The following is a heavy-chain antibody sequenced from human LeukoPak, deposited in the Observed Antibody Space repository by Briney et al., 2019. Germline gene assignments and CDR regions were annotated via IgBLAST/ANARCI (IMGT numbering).Heavy chain of an antibody. CDR1: GFTFSSFE. CDR3: ARDTSGWYRWFDP. D-gene: IGHD6-19*01. Sequence: GGSLRLSCAASGFTFSSFEMNWVRQAPGKGLEWVSYISGSGSTTYYADSVKGRFTISRDNAKNSLYLQMNSLRVEDTAVYYCARDTSGWYRWFDPWGQGTLVIVSS. V-gene: IGHV3-48*03. CDR2: ISGSGSTT. J-gene: IGHJ5*02.